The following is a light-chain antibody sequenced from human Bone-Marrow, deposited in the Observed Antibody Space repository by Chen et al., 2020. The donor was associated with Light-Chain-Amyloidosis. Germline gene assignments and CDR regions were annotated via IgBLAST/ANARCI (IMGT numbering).Light chain of an antibody. Sequence: DIQMTQSPRTLAASVGDRVTVTCRPSQSISNYLNWYQQIQGGAPKLLIYATFNLRPGVPSRFSGSGSGTQYTLTIAALQPEDFGTYYCQQNHDLPITFGGGTRVEL. CDR1: QSISNY. CDR3: QQNHDLPIT. V-gene: IGKV1-39*01. J-gene: IGKJ4*01. CDR2: ATF.